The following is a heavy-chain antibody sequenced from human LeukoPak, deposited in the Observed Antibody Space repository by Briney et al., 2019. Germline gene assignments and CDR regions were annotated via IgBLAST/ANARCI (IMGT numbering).Heavy chain of an antibody. J-gene: IGHJ4*02. CDR2: INPNSGGT. CDR3: ASAVRLYYDFWSGYSTLDY. D-gene: IGHD3-3*01. Sequence: GASVKVSCKASGYTFTGYYMHWVRQAPGQGLEWMGWINPNSGGTNYAQKFQGRVTMTRDTSISTAYMELSRLRSDDTAVYYCASAVRLYYDFWSGYSTLDYWGQGTLVTVSS. CDR1: GYTFTGYY. V-gene: IGHV1-2*02.